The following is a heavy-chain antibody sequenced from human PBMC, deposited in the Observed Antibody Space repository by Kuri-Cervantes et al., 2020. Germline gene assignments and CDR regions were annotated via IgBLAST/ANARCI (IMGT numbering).Heavy chain of an antibody. CDR3: HGDYVGQDGWPTDY. J-gene: IGHJ4*02. CDR1: GFNVSRNY. CDR2: ISSSGSTI. Sequence: GESLKISCAASGFNVSRNYMSWIRQAPGKGLEWVSYISSSGSTIYYADSVKGRFTISRDNAKNSLYLQMNSLRAEDTAVYYCHGDYVGQDGWPTDYWGQGTLVTVSS. V-gene: IGHV3-11*04. D-gene: IGHD4-17*01.